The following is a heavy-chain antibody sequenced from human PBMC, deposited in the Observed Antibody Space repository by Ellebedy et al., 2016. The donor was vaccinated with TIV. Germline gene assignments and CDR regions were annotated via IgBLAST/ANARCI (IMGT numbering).Heavy chain of an antibody. J-gene: IGHJ4*02. CDR1: GYTFTGYY. CDR2: INPNTGGT. V-gene: IGHV1-2*02. CDR3: ARDLAPYASSSIYGY. D-gene: IGHD6-6*01. Sequence: ASVKVSXXTSGYTFTGYYIHWLRQAPGQGLVWMGWINPNTGGTNYAQKFQGRVTMTRDTSRSTVYMELSRVTSDDTAVYYCARDLAPYASSSIYGYWGQGALVTVSS.